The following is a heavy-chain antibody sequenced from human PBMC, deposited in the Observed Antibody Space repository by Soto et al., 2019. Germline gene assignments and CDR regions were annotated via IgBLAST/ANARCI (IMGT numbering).Heavy chain of an antibody. CDR3: ANGPPCCCSCYFFYY. Sequence: QVQLVESGGGVVQPGRSLRLSCAASGFTFSSYGMHWVRQAPGKGLEWVAVISYDGSNKYYADSVKGRFTISRDNSKNTLYLQMNSLRAEDTAVYYCANGPPCCCSCYFFYYWGQGTLVTVSS. CDR2: ISYDGSNK. CDR1: GFTFSSYG. V-gene: IGHV3-30*18. D-gene: IGHD2-15*01. J-gene: IGHJ4*02.